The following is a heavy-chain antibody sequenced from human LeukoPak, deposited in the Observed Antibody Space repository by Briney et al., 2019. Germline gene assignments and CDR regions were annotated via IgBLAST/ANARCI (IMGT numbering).Heavy chain of an antibody. D-gene: IGHD2-2*02. CDR3: ATDEGYCSSTSCYTSAFDI. CDR1: GFTFSSYS. V-gene: IGHV3-21*01. Sequence: GGSLRLSCAASGFTFSSYSMNWVRQAPGKGLEWVSSISSSSSYIYYADSVEGRFTISRDNAKNSLYLQMNSLRAEDTAVYYCATDEGYCSSTSCYTSAFDIWGQGTMVTVSS. J-gene: IGHJ3*02. CDR2: ISSSSSYI.